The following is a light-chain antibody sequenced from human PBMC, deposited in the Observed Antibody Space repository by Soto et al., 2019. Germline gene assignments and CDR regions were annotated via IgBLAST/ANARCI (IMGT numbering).Light chain of an antibody. Sequence: DIQMTQSPSTLSASVGDRVTITCRASQGISNYLAWYQQKPGELPKLVIYAASILQTGVPSRFSGSGSGTDFSLTISSLLPEDVATYFCQKYNSPPRTFGQGTKVDIK. V-gene: IGKV1-27*01. CDR1: QGISNY. J-gene: IGKJ1*01. CDR2: AAS. CDR3: QKYNSPPRT.